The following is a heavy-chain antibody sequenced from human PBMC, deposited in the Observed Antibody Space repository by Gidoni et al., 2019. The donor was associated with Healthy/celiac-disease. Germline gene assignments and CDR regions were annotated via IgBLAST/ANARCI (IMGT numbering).Heavy chain of an antibody. CDR2: ISSSSSYI. CDR1: GFPSSSYS. J-gene: IGHJ6*02. V-gene: IGHV3-21*01. Sequence: EVQLVESGGGLVKPGGPLRLSCAASGFPSSSYSMNWVRQAPGKGLEWVSSISSSSSYIYYADSVKGRFTISRDNAKNSLYLQMNSLRAEDTAVYYCARDRGMRASLYYYGMDVWGQGTTVTVSS. CDR3: ARDRGMRASLYYYGMDV. D-gene: IGHD3-10*01.